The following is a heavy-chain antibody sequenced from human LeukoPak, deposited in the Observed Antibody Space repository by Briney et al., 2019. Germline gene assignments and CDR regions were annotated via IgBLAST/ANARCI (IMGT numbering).Heavy chain of an antibody. J-gene: IGHJ4*02. CDR1: GGSLSGFY. V-gene: IGHV4-34*01. CDR3: AGDSGYFLFDY. Sequence: PSETLSLNCSVYGGSLSGFYWSWIRQAPGKGLEWIGEINHSGSTNYNPSLKSRVTISVDTSKNQFSLKLSSVTAADTAVYYCAGDSGYFLFDYWGQGTLVTVSS. D-gene: IGHD3-22*01. CDR2: INHSGST.